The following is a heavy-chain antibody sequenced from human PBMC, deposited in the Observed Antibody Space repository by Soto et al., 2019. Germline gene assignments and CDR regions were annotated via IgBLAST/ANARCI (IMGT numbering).Heavy chain of an antibody. CDR1: GDSVSSNSAT. Sequence: SQTLSLTCAISGDSVSSNSATWDWIRQSPSRGLEWLGRTYYRSKWYNDYAESVKSRITINPDTSKNQCSLHLNSVTPDDTAMYYCARATITATVRSLDYWGQGALVTVSS. CDR2: TYYRSKWYN. J-gene: IGHJ4*02. V-gene: IGHV6-1*01. D-gene: IGHD6-13*01. CDR3: ARATITATVRSLDY.